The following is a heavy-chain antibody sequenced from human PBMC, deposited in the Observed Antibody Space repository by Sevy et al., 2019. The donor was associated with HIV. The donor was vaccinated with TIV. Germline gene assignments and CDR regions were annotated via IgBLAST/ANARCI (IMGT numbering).Heavy chain of an antibody. J-gene: IGHJ4*01. CDR1: GDSVNNYY. CDR2: IYYSGST. Sequence: SKTLSLTCTVSGDSVNNYYWSWIRQPPGKGLEWIGYIYYSGSTNYNPSLKSRVTISVDTSKNQFSLKLTSVTAADTAVYYCARRRSGGRDFDYWGHGTLVTVSS. D-gene: IGHD3-3*01. CDR3: ARRRSGGRDFDY. V-gene: IGHV4-59*02.